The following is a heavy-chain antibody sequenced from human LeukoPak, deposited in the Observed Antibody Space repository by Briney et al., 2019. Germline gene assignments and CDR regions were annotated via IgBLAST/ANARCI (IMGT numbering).Heavy chain of an antibody. CDR3: AKLHYHDSSGYPYDAFDI. Sequence: PGGSLRLSCAASGFTFSSYGMHWVRQAPGKGLEWVAFIRYDGSNKYYADSVKGRFTISRDNSKNTLYLQMNSLRAEDTAVYYCAKLHYHDSSGYPYDAFDIWGQGTMVTVSS. D-gene: IGHD3-22*01. CDR1: GFTFSSYG. V-gene: IGHV3-30*02. CDR2: IRYDGSNK. J-gene: IGHJ3*02.